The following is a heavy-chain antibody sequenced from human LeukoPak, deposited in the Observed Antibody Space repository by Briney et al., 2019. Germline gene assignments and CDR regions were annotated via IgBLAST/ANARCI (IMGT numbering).Heavy chain of an antibody. J-gene: IGHJ3*02. CDR3: AKSIAAAGTSLDAFDI. CDR1: GFTLSSYN. D-gene: IGHD6-13*01. CDR2: IGTSHSDI. V-gene: IGHV3-21*04. Sequence: GGSLRLSCVGSGFTLSSYNMNWVRQTPGKGLEWVSFIGTSHSDIYYTDSVKGRFTISRDNAKNSLYLQMNSLRAEDTAVYYCAKSIAAAGTSLDAFDIWGQGTMVTVSS.